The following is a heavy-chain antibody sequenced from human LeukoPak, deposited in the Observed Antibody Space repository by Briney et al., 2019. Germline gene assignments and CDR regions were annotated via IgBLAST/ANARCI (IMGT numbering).Heavy chain of an antibody. J-gene: IGHJ4*02. Sequence: SSETLSLTCTVSGGSISSGNYYWSWIRQSAGKGLEWIGRIHSTGNTDYYPSLKSRVTISVDTSKSQFSLRLISVTAADTAVYYCARSHSSSSYYFDYWGQGTLVTVSS. V-gene: IGHV4-61*02. CDR2: IHSTGNT. CDR1: GGSISSGNYY. D-gene: IGHD6-13*01. CDR3: ARSHSSSSYYFDY.